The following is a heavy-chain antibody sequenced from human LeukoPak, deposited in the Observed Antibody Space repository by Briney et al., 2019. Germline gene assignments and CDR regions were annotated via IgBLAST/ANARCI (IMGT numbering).Heavy chain of an antibody. D-gene: IGHD3-10*01. Sequence: KPSETLSLTCTVSGGSISSYYWSWIRQPPGKGLEWIGYIYYSGSTNYNPSLKSRVTISVDTSKNQFSLKLSSVTAADTAVYYCARHRYASGSSNFDYWGQGTLVSVSS. CDR3: ARHRYASGSSNFDY. CDR1: GGSISSYY. CDR2: IYYSGST. J-gene: IGHJ4*02. V-gene: IGHV4-59*08.